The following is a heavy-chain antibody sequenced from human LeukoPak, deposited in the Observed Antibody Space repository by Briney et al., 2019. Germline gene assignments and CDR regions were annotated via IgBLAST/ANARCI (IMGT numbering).Heavy chain of an antibody. CDR1: GFTFSSYA. V-gene: IGHV3-23*01. J-gene: IGHJ4*02. CDR3: AKDDDSSGYPYYFDY. CDR2: ISGSGGCT. Sequence: PGGSLRLSCAASGFTFSSYAMSWVRQAPGKGLEWVSAISGSGGCTYYADSVKGRFTISRDNSKNTLYLQMNSLRAEDTAVYYCAKDDDSSGYPYYFDYWGQGTLVTVSS. D-gene: IGHD3-22*01.